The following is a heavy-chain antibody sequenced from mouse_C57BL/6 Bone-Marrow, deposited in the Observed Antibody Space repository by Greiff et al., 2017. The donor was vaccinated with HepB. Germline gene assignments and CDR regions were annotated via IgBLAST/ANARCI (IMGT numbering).Heavy chain of an antibody. V-gene: IGHV1-53*01. CDR2: INPCNGGT. CDR1: GYTFTSYW. Sequence: VQLQQPGTELVKPGASVKLSCKASGYTFTSYWMHWVKQRPVQGLEWIGIINPCNGGTNYNEKFKSKDTLTVDKSSSTDYMQLSSLTSEDSAVYCCARREVANWDGFAYWGQGTLVTVSA. J-gene: IGHJ3*01. CDR3: ARREVANWDGFAY. D-gene: IGHD4-1*01.